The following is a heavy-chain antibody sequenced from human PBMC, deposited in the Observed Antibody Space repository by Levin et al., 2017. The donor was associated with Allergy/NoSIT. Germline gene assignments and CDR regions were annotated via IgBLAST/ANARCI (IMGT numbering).Heavy chain of an antibody. J-gene: IGHJ4*02. CDR2: ISYDGSNK. CDR3: AKDGSGWYEVDY. Sequence: GESLKISCAASGFTFSSYGMHWVRQAPGKGLEWVAVISYDGSNKYYADSVKGRFTISRDNSKNTLYLQMNSLRAEDTAVYYCAKDGSGWYEVDYWGQGTLVTVSS. D-gene: IGHD6-19*01. V-gene: IGHV3-30*18. CDR1: GFTFSSYG.